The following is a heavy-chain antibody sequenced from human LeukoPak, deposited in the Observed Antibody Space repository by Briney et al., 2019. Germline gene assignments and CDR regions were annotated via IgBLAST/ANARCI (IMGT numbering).Heavy chain of an antibody. CDR3: ARDVGGAGSF. Sequence: PGGSLRLSCAASGFTFSNAWMSWVRQAPGKGLEWVSRIDNYGRTTDYADSVKGRFTISRDNVQNTLYLQMNSLNAEDTAVYYCARDVGGAGSFWGQGTLVTVSS. V-gene: IGHV3-74*01. CDR1: GFTFSNAW. J-gene: IGHJ4*02. D-gene: IGHD3-10*01. CDR2: IDNYGRTT.